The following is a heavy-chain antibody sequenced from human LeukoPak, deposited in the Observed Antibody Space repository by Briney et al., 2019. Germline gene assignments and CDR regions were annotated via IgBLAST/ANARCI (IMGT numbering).Heavy chain of an antibody. V-gene: IGHV4-59*08. D-gene: IGHD3-16*01. Sequence: SETLSLTCTVSGDSITSTYWSWIRQPPGKGLEYLRYIYYNGDTNYNPSLRGRLTLSLDLSKNQFSLKLTSVTAADTAVYFCAKTARVPYYWGQGILVTVSS. CDR2: IYYNGDT. CDR3: AKTARVPYY. J-gene: IGHJ4*02. CDR1: GDSITSTY.